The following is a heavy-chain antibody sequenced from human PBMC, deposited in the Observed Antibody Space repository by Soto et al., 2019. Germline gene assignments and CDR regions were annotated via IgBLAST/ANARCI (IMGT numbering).Heavy chain of an antibody. Sequence: SVKVSCKASGGTFSTYGMNWVRLAPGQGLEWMGGIIPKFGTTNYAQKFQGRVTITADASRNTLFLQMNSLRVEDTGVYYCTHWGFSWGLGTLVTVSS. D-gene: IGHD7-27*01. CDR1: GGTFSTYG. V-gene: IGHV1-69*13. CDR3: THWGFS. J-gene: IGHJ5*02. CDR2: IIPKFGTT.